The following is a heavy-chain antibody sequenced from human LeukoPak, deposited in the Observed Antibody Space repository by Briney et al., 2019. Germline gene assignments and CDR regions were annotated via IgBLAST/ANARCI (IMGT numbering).Heavy chain of an antibody. CDR1: GGSISTYY. D-gene: IGHD1-1*01. J-gene: IGHJ3*02. V-gene: IGHV4-59*01. CDR3: ARRAATTGIYAFDI. CDR2: IYYSGST. Sequence: SETLSLTCTVSGGSISTYYWTWIRQPPGKGLEWIGYIYYSGSTNYNPSLKSRVTISLDTSKNQFSLKLSSVTAADTAVYYCARRAATTGIYAFDIWGQGTMVTVSS.